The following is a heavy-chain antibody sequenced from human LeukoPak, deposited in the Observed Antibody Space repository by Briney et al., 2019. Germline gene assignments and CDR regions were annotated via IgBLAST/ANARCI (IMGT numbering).Heavy chain of an antibody. J-gene: IGHJ4*02. CDR3: ARTSGSYPINDVDY. Sequence: PGGSLRLSCAASGFTFSSYGMHWVRQAPGKGLEWVAIISYDGSNKYYADSVKGRFTISRDNSKNTLYLQMNSLRAADTAVYYCARTSGSYPINDVDYWGQGTLVTVSS. CDR1: GFTFSSYG. D-gene: IGHD1-26*01. CDR2: ISYDGSNK. V-gene: IGHV3-30*03.